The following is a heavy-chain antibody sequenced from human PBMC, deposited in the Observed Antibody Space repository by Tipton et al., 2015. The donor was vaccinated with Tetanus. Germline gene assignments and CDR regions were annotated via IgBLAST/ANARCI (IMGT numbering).Heavy chain of an antibody. D-gene: IGHD5-12*01. Sequence: TLSLTCAVYGGSFSGYYWSWIRQPPGKGLEWIGEINHSGSTNYNPSLKSRVTISVDTPKNQFSLKLSSVTAADTAVYYCALLYSGYDFRPHDAFDIWGQGTMVTVSS. CDR3: ALLYSGYDFRPHDAFDI. J-gene: IGHJ3*02. V-gene: IGHV4-34*01. CDR2: INHSGST. CDR1: GGSFSGYY.